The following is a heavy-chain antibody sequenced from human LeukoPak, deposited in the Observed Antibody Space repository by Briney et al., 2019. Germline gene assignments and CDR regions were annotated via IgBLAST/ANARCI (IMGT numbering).Heavy chain of an antibody. CDR2: INSDGSNT. V-gene: IGHV3-74*01. Sequence: GGSLRLSCAASGFTFSSFWMHWVRQAPGRGLVWVSRINSDGSNTNYADSVKGRFTISRDNAKNTLFLQMNSLRAEDTAVYYCARFRDYSNDYWGQGTLVTVSS. CDR3: ARFRDYSNDY. J-gene: IGHJ4*02. D-gene: IGHD4-11*01. CDR1: GFTFSSFW.